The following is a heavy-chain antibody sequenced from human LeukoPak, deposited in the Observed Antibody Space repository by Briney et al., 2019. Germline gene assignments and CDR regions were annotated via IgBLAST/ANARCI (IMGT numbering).Heavy chain of an antibody. Sequence: ASVKVSCKASGYTFTSYGISWVRQAPGQGLEWVGWISAYNGNTNYAQKLQGRVTMTTDTSTSTAYMELRSLRSDDTAVYYCARDRRPPFGVVIKTREYYFDYWGQGTLVTVSS. D-gene: IGHD3-3*01. CDR2: ISAYNGNT. J-gene: IGHJ4*02. CDR1: GYTFTSYG. CDR3: ARDRRPPFGVVIKTREYYFDY. V-gene: IGHV1-18*01.